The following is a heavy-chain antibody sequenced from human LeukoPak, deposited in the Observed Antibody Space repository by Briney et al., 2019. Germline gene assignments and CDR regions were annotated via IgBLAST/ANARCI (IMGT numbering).Heavy chain of an antibody. Sequence: ASVKVSCKASGGTFSNYAISWVRQAPGQGLEWMGGIIPIFGTANYAQKFRGRVTITADKSTRTAYMELSSLRSEDTAVYYCARDGPIRDVNAFDIWGQGTMVTVSS. CDR1: GGTFSNYA. V-gene: IGHV1-69*06. J-gene: IGHJ3*02. CDR3: ARDGPIRDVNAFDI. D-gene: IGHD5-12*01. CDR2: IIPIFGTA.